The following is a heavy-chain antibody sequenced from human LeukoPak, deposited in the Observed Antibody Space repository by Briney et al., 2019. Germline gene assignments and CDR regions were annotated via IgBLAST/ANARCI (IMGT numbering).Heavy chain of an antibody. V-gene: IGHV7-4-1*02. Sequence: ASVKVSCKASGYTFTSYAMNWVRQAPGQGLEWMGWINTNTGNPTYAQGFTGRFVFSLDTSVSTAYLQISSLKAEDTAVYYCAREKDYYDSSGYYQYYFDYWGQGTLVTVSS. CDR2: INTNTGNP. CDR1: GYTFTSYA. CDR3: AREKDYYDSSGYYQYYFDY. D-gene: IGHD3-22*01. J-gene: IGHJ4*02.